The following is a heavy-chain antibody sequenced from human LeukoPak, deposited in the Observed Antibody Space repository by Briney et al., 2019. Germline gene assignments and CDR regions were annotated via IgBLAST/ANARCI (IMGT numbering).Heavy chain of an antibody. J-gene: IGHJ4*02. CDR2: IKPNSGGT. V-gene: IGHV1-2*02. D-gene: IGHD2-15*01. CDR1: GYTFTGYY. CDR3: ARVPGYCSGGSCYSFDY. Sequence: ASVKVSCKASGYTFTGYYMHWVRQAPGQGLEWMGWIKPNSGGTNYAQKFQGRVTMTRDTSISTAYMELSRLRSDDTAVYYCARVPGYCSGGSCYSFDYWGQGTLVTVSS.